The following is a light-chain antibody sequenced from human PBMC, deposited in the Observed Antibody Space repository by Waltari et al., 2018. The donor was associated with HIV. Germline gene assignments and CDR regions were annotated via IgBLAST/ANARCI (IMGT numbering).Light chain of an antibody. CDR3: CSYAGSSTYV. V-gene: IGLV2-23*02. Sequence: QSALTQPASVSASPGQSITISCPGTSSTVGGYNHFSWYQQHPGKAPKLMIHDVIKRPSGVSNRFSGSKSGNTASLTISGLQAEDEADYYCCSYAGSSTYVFGTGTKVTVL. J-gene: IGLJ1*01. CDR2: DVI. CDR1: SSTVGGYNH.